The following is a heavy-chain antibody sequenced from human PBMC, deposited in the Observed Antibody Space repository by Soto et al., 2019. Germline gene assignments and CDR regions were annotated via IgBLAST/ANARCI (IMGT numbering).Heavy chain of an antibody. CDR1: EFPLSTYG. J-gene: IGHJ6*02. CDR3: ARIRGYWYGLDV. V-gene: IGHV3-23*01. Sequence: GGSLRLSCAASEFPLSTYGMTLVRPAPGKGLEWVSAITGTGGNTYYVDSVKGRFTSSRDNSKNMLYLQVNSLRVEDTAVYYCARIRGYWYGLDVWGQGTTVTVSS. CDR2: ITGTGGNT.